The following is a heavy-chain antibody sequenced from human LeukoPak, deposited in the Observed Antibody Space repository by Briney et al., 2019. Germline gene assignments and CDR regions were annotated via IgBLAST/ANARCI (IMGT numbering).Heavy chain of an antibody. CDR3: ASGAGTGTSWTFDI. CDR1: GGTFSSYA. V-gene: IGHV1-69*05. CDR2: IIPIFGTA. D-gene: IGHD6-6*01. Sequence: GASVKVSCKASGGTFSSYAISWVRQAPGQGLEWMGGIIPIFGTANYAQKFQGRVTITTDESTSTAYMELSSLTSDDTAVYYCASGAGTGTSWTFDIWGQGTMVTVSS. J-gene: IGHJ3*02.